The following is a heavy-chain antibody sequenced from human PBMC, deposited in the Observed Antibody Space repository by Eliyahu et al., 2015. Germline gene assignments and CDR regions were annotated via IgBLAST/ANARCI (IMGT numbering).Heavy chain of an antibody. CDR2: IYYSGST. V-gene: IGHV4-30-4*01. CDR1: GGSISXGDYY. Sequence: QVQLQESGPGLVKPSQTLSLTCTVSGGSISXGDYYWSWIRQPPGKGLEWIGYIYYSGSTYYNPSLKSRVTISVDTSKNQFSLKLSSVTAADTAVYYCARDCGAVAGTFDYWGQGTLVTVSS. CDR3: ARDCGAVAGTFDY. D-gene: IGHD6-19*01. J-gene: IGHJ4*02.